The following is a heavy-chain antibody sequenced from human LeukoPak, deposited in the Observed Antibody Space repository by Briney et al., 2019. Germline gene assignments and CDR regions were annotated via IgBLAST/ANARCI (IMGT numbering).Heavy chain of an antibody. Sequence: GGSLRLSCAASGFTFSGSAMHWVRQASGKGLEWVGRIRSKANGYATAYAASVKGRFTISRDDSKNTAYLQMNSLKTEDTAVYYCAKDDGWVQYANWGQGTLVTVSS. V-gene: IGHV3-73*01. CDR1: GFTFSGSA. D-gene: IGHD5-24*01. CDR2: IRSKANGYAT. J-gene: IGHJ4*02. CDR3: AKDDGWVQYAN.